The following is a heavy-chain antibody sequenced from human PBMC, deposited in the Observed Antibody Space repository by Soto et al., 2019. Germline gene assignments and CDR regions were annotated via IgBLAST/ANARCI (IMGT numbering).Heavy chain of an antibody. V-gene: IGHV3-53*01. Sequence: GGALRLCCAASGFTFSDYGMSWVRQAPGKGLEWVSLIDSGGLTYYADSVRGRFSISRDNSKNTLYLHMDSLRAEDTAVYYCARGRDTRNIFDYWGQGALVTVSS. CDR1: GFTFSDYG. J-gene: IGHJ4*02. CDR3: ARGRDTRNIFDY. CDR2: IDSGGLT. D-gene: IGHD5-18*01.